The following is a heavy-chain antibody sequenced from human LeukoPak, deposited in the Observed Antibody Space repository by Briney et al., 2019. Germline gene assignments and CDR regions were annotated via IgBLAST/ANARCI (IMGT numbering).Heavy chain of an antibody. V-gene: IGHV3-48*01. CDR2: ISSSSRTK. Sequence: GGSQRLSCAASGFTFSSYSMNGVRQAPGKGLEWVSYISSSSRTKYYADSVKGRFTISRDNAKNSLYLQMNSLRAEDTAVYYCASGAEGYVFDPWGQGTLVTVSS. CDR1: GFTFSSYS. CDR3: ASGAEGYVFDP. J-gene: IGHJ5*02. D-gene: IGHD5-12*01.